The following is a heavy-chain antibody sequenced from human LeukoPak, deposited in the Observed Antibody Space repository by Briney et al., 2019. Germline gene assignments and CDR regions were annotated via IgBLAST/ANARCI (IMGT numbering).Heavy chain of an antibody. Sequence: SETLSLTCTVSGGSISSGSYYWSWIRQPAGKGLEWIGRIYTSGSTNYNPSLQSRFTISVDTSKNQFSLKLSSVTAADTAVYYCASGIDYWGQGTLITVSS. J-gene: IGHJ4*02. CDR1: GGSISSGSYY. V-gene: IGHV4-61*02. D-gene: IGHD1-26*01. CDR2: IYTSGST. CDR3: ASGIDY.